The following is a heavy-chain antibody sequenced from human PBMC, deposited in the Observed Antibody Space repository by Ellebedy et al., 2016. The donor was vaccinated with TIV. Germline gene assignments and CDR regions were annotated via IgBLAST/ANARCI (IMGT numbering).Heavy chain of an antibody. D-gene: IGHD4-17*01. CDR3: ARGPSQVAIYGD. V-gene: IGHV1-3*01. CDR1: GYTFTSYG. Sequence: ASVKVSCXASGYTFTSYGISWVRQAPGQRLEWMGWINAGNGNTKYSQKFQGRVTITRDTSASTTYMELSSLRSEDTAVYYCARGPSQVAIYGDWGQGTLVTVSS. CDR2: INAGNGNT. J-gene: IGHJ4*02.